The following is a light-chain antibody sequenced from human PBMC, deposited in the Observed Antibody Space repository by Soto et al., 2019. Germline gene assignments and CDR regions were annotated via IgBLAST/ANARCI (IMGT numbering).Light chain of an antibody. CDR2: SNH. CDR1: RSNIGSNI. CDR3: AAWDDSLHGVV. Sequence: QSVLTQPPSMSGTPGQRVTISCSGSRSNIGSNIVNWYQQLPGTAPKLLIYSNHQRPSGVPDRFTGSKSGTSASLAISGLQSDDEADYYCAAWDDSLHGVVFGGGTKLTVL. V-gene: IGLV1-44*01. J-gene: IGLJ2*01.